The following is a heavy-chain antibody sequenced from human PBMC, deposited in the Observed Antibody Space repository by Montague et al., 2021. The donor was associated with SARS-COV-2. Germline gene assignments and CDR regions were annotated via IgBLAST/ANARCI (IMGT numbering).Heavy chain of an antibody. D-gene: IGHD4-23*01. J-gene: IGHJ4*02. CDR1: GFTVSSNY. CDR2: IYSGGST. V-gene: IGHV3-53*01. Sequence: SLRLSCAASGFTVSSNYMSWVRQAPGKGLEWVSVIYSGGSTYYADSVKGRFTISRDNSKNTLYLQMNSLRAEDTAVYYCARDAGGNFPTSFDYWGRGTLVTVSS. CDR3: ARDAGGNFPTSFDY.